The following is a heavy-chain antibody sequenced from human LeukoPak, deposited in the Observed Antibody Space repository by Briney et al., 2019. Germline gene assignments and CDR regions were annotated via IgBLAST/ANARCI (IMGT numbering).Heavy chain of an antibody. Sequence: SETLSLTCAVYGGSISGYYWSWIRQPPGKGLEWIGEINHSGSTNYNPSLKSRITISVDTSKNQFSLKLSSVTAADTAVYYCARGHRHSWFDPWGQGTLVTVSS. V-gene: IGHV4-34*01. CDR2: INHSGST. CDR3: ARGHRHSWFDP. J-gene: IGHJ5*02. CDR1: GGSISGYY. D-gene: IGHD2-21*01.